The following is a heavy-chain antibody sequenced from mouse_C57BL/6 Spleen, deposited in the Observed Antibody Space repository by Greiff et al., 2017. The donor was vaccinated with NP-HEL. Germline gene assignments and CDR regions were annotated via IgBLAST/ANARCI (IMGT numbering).Heavy chain of an antibody. D-gene: IGHD4-1*01. Sequence: EVQLQESGPGLVKPLQSLSLTCSVTGYSITSGYYWNWIRQFPGNKLEWMGYISYDGSNNYNPSLKNRISITRDTSKNQFFLKLNSVTTEDTATYYCANLNWAFDYWGQGTTLTVSS. CDR3: ANLNWAFDY. CDR2: ISYDGSN. CDR1: GYSITSGYY. V-gene: IGHV3-6*01. J-gene: IGHJ2*01.